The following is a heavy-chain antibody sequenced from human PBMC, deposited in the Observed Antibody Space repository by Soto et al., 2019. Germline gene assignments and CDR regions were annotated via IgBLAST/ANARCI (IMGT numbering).Heavy chain of an antibody. V-gene: IGHV4-34*01. J-gene: IGHJ6*02. CDR1: GGSFSGYY. CDR2: INHSGST. Sequence: PSETLSLTCAVYGGSFSGYYWSWIRQPPGKGLEWIGEINHSGSTNYNPSLKSRVTISVDTSKNQFSLKLSSVTAADTAVYYCGRGQPSPLPIFGVVRRWYYGIGVWDQVTRVTV. D-gene: IGHD3-3*01. CDR3: GRGQPSPLPIFGVVRRWYYGIGV.